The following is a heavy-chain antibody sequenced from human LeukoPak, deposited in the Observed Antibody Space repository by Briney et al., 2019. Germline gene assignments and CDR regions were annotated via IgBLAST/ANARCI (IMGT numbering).Heavy chain of an antibody. D-gene: IGHD1-26*01. CDR3: ARTGPYSGSYYVDY. J-gene: IGHJ4*02. CDR2: IYPGDSDT. Sequence: GESLKISCKGSGYSFTSYWIGWVRQMPGKGLGWMGIIYPGDSDTRYSPSFQGQVTISADKSISTVYLQWSSLEASDTAMYYCARTGPYSGSYYVDYWGQGTLVTVSS. V-gene: IGHV5-51*01. CDR1: GYSFTSYW.